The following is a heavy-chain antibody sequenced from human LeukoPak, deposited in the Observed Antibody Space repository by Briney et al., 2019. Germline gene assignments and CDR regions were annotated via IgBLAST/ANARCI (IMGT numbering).Heavy chain of an antibody. J-gene: IGHJ4*02. CDR3: ARVRLGEFERD. CDR1: GGTFSSYA. V-gene: IGHV1-69*05. CDR2: IIPIFGTA. D-gene: IGHD3-10*01. Sequence: EASVKVSCKASGGTFSSYAISWVRQAPGQGLEWMGGIIPIFGTANYAQRFQGRVTMTRNTSISTAYMELSSLRSEDTAVYYCARVRLGEFERDWGQGTLVTVSS.